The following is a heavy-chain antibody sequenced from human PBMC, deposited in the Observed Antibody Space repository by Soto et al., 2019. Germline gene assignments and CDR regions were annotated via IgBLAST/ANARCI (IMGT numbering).Heavy chain of an antibody. CDR2: ISYDGNSK. J-gene: IGHJ4*02. Sequence: GGSLRLSCAASGFTFSSHAMHWVRQAPGKGLEWVAVISYDGNSKYYVDSVKGRFTISRDNSKNTLYLQMNSLRAEDTAVYYCAKDFSSSTWFLLWDYWGQGTLVTVSS. V-gene: IGHV3-30*18. CDR3: AKDFSSSTWFLLWDY. CDR1: GFTFSSHA. D-gene: IGHD6-13*01.